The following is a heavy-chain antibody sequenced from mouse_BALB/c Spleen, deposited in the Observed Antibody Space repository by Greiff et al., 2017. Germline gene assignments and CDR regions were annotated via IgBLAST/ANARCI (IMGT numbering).Heavy chain of an antibody. CDR3: ARWGYGNYVGAMDY. J-gene: IGHJ4*01. V-gene: IGHV1S81*02. CDR2: INPSNGRT. Sequence: VQLQQSGAELVKPGASVKLSCKASGYTFTSYWMHWVKQRPGQGLEWIGEINPSNGRTNYNEKFKSKATLTVDKSSSTAYMQLSSLTSEDSAVYYCARWGYGNYVGAMDYGGQGTSVTVSS. CDR1: GYTFTSYW. D-gene: IGHD2-1*01.